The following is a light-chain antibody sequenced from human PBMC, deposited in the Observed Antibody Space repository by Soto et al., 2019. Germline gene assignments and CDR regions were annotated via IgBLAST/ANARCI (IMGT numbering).Light chain of an antibody. CDR2: GAS. Sequence: ETVMTQSPATQSVSPGERVTLSCWASPSVSSNLAWYQQIPGQAPRLLIYGASTRATGIPARFSGSGSGTEFTLTISNLQSEDFAVYYCQQYSNWPSFTFGQGTKLEIK. CDR3: QQYSNWPSFT. CDR1: PSVSSN. V-gene: IGKV3-15*01. J-gene: IGKJ2*01.